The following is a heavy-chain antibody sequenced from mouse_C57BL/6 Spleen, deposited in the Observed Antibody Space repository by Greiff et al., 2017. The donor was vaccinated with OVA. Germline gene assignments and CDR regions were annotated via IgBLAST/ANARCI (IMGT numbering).Heavy chain of an antibody. CDR1: GYAFSSSW. V-gene: IGHV1-82*01. J-gene: IGHJ2*01. Sequence: QVQLQQSGPELVKPGASVKISCKASGYAFSSSWMNWVKQRPGKGLEWIGRIYPGDGDTNYNGKFKGKATLTADKSSSTAYMQLSSLTSEDSAVYFCARDDAYYGSPVDYWGQGTTLTVSS. CDR2: IYPGDGDT. CDR3: ARDDAYYGSPVDY. D-gene: IGHD1-1*01.